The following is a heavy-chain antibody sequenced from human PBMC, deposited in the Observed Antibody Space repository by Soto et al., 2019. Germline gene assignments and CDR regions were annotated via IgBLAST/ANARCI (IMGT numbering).Heavy chain of an antibody. CDR2: IYPGDSDT. J-gene: IGHJ4*02. D-gene: IGHD6-25*01. V-gene: IGHV5-51*01. Sequence: GESLKISCKGSGCSFTSYWIGWVRQMPGKGLECMGFIYPGDSDTTYSPSFQGHVTISADKYSSTAYLQWSSLKASDTAMYYCARVDSSGCSEYWGQGTLVTVSS. CDR3: ARVDSSGCSEY. CDR1: GCSFTSYW.